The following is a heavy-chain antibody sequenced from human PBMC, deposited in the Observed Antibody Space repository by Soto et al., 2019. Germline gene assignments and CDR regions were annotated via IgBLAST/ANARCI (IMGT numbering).Heavy chain of an antibody. CDR2: TSSNGVAT. V-gene: IGHV3-23*01. J-gene: IGHJ4*02. CDR1: GFTFSSYA. D-gene: IGHD5-12*01. Sequence: GGSLRLSCAASGFTFSSYAMSWVRQAPGKGLDWVSSTSSNGVATYYGDSVRGRFTFSRDNSKNMLYLQMNSLTAGDTAVYYCATISVASNTEYWGQGTQVTVSS. CDR3: ATISVASNTEY.